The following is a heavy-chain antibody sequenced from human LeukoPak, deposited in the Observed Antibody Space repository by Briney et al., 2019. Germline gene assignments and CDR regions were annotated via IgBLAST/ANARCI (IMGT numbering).Heavy chain of an antibody. CDR2: IFFSGTT. CDR1: SVSLTNYY. CDR3: ARVGSGGAWFDF. Sequence: PSETLSLTCTVSSVSLTNYYWSWIRQPPGKGLEWIGYIFFSGTTNYNPSLKSRVTISVDTSKNQFSLKMTSVTAADTAVYFCARVGSGGAWFDFWGQGTLVTVSS. J-gene: IGHJ4*02. D-gene: IGHD6-19*01. V-gene: IGHV4-59*01.